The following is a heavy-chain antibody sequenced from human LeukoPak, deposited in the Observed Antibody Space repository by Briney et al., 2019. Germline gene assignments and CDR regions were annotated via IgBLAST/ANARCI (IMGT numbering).Heavy chain of an antibody. Sequence: ASVKVSCKVSGYTLNELSLHWVRQAPGKGLEWMGGSDSKDGETIFAQKLQGRVTMTTDTSTSTAYMELRSLRSDDTAVYYCARDSGQGGYYYYYGMDVWGQGTTVTVSS. CDR3: ARDSGQGGYYYYYGMDV. CDR1: GYTLNELS. CDR2: SDSKDGET. J-gene: IGHJ6*02. D-gene: IGHD6-25*01. V-gene: IGHV1-24*01.